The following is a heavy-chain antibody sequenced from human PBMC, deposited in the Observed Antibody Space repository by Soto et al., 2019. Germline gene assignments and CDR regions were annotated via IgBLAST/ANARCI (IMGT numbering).Heavy chain of an antibody. D-gene: IGHD4-17*01. CDR3: ARFMTTVTNLAFDI. J-gene: IGHJ3*02. CDR2: IYYSGST. V-gene: IGHV4-59*01. CDR1: GGTITSYY. Sequence: SETLSLTCTVSGGTITSYYWSWIRQPPGMGLEWIGHIYYSGSTNYNPSLKSRVTISVDTPKNQISLMLSSVTTADSAVYYCARFMTTVTNLAFDIWGQGTMVTVSS.